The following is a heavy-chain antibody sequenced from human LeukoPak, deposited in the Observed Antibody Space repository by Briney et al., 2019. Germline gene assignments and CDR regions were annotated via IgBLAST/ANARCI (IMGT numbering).Heavy chain of an antibody. CDR3: ARSSVACKDY. Sequence: GESLVICCTGAGYIFTSYWISGVRQMPGKGLEWMGRIDPSDSYTNYSPSFQGHVTISADKSISTAYLQWSSLKASDTAMYYCARSSVACKDYWGQGTLVTVSS. D-gene: IGHD6-19*01. CDR1: GYIFTSYW. V-gene: IGHV5-10-1*01. J-gene: IGHJ4*02. CDR2: IDPSDSYT.